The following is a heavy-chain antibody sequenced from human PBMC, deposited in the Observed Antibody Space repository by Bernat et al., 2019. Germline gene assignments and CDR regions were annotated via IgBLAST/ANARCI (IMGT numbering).Heavy chain of an antibody. V-gene: IGHV4-59*01. D-gene: IGHD2-15*01. CDR3: ARGSPRGYCSGRRCLFTFDP. J-gene: IGHJ5*02. Sequence: QVQLQESGPGLVKPSETLSLSCTVSGGSITNYYWNWIRQPPGKGLEWVGYIYYTGSTNYNPSLKSRVTVSLDTSKNQFSLKLSSVTAADTAVYYCARGSPRGYCSGRRCLFTFDPWGQGTLVTVCS. CDR2: IYYTGST. CDR1: GGSITNYY.